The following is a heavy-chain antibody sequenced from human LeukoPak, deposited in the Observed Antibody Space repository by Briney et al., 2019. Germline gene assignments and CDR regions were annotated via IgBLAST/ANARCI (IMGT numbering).Heavy chain of an antibody. J-gene: IGHJ4*02. V-gene: IGHV3-7*01. CDR3: AKHVRISVWFFDS. CDR2: IRQDGGEE. D-gene: IGHD6-19*01. Sequence: GGSLRLSCVASGFAFSSYWMTWVRQAPGKGLEWVANIRQDGGEEYYVDSVKGRFTISRDNAKNSLFLQMNSLRVEDTAVYYCAKHVRISVWFFDSWGQGTLVTVSS. CDR1: GFAFSSYW.